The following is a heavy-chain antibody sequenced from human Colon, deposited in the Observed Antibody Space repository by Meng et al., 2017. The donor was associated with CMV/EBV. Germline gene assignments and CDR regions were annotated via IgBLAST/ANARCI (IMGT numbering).Heavy chain of an antibody. D-gene: IGHD2-2*03. J-gene: IGHJ3*02. Sequence: GESLKISCKTSGYSFAAHYIHWVRKAPGQGLEWMGLIHPTTGAADYAQKFSDRVTMTRDMSITTFYMELRRLTSDDTAVYYCVRDMDASQGSAFDIWGQGTMVTVSS. CDR2: IHPTTGAA. V-gene: IGHV1-2*02. CDR1: GYSFAAHY. CDR3: VRDMDASQGSAFDI.